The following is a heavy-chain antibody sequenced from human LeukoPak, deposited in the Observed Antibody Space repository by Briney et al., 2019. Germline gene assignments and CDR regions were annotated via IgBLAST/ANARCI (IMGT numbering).Heavy chain of an antibody. V-gene: IGHV4-61*08. CDR2: IYHSGST. J-gene: IGHJ3*02. D-gene: IGHD2-21*02. CDR1: GASVSSSGYY. Sequence: PSETLSLTCTVSGASVSSSGYYWSWIRQPPGKGLEWIGYIYHSGSTNYNPSLKSRVTISVDTSKNQFSLKLSSVTAADTAVYYCASHKYCGGDCYHDAFDIWGQGTMVTVSS. CDR3: ASHKYCGGDCYHDAFDI.